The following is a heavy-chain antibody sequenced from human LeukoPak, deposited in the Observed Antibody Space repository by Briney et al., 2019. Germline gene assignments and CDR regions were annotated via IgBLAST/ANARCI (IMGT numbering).Heavy chain of an antibody. D-gene: IGHD6-6*01. J-gene: IGHJ6*03. CDR1: GYSFTSYW. CDR3: ARLAPERIAAWVKNYYYYYYMDV. Sequence: GESLKISCKGSGYSFTSYWIGWVRQMPGKGLEWMEIIYPGDSDTRYSPSFQGQVTISADKSISTAYLQWSSLKASDTAMYYCARLAPERIAAWVKNYYYYYYMDVWGKGTTVTVSS. CDR2: IYPGDSDT. V-gene: IGHV5-51*01.